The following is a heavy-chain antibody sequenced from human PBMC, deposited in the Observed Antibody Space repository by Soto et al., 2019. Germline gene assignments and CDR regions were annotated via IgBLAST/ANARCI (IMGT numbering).Heavy chain of an antibody. D-gene: IGHD2-15*01. Sequence: QVQLVESGGGVVQPGRSLRLSCAASGFTFSSYGMHWVRQAPGKGLEWVAVIWYDGSNKYYADSVKGRFTISRDNSKNTLYLQMNSLRAEDTAVYYCAREGYCSGGSCYRYCNWFDPWGQGTLVTVSS. CDR3: AREGYCSGGSCYRYCNWFDP. CDR1: GFTFSSYG. CDR2: IWYDGSNK. V-gene: IGHV3-33*01. J-gene: IGHJ5*02.